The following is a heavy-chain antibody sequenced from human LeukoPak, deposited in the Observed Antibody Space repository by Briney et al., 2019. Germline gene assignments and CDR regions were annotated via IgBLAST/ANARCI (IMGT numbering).Heavy chain of an antibody. Sequence: PGGSLRLSCAASGFSFSTYEMNWVRQAPGKGLEWVSYISASGATVYYADSAEGRFTISRDNAKNSLYLQMNSLRAEDTATYYCARAVYCSGGRCYSDHWGQGALVTVSS. CDR1: GFSFSTYE. V-gene: IGHV3-48*03. J-gene: IGHJ4*02. CDR3: ARAVYCSGGRCYSDH. CDR2: ISASGATV. D-gene: IGHD2-15*01.